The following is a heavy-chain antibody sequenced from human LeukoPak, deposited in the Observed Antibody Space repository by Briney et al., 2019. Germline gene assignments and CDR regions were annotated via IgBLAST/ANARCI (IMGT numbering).Heavy chain of an antibody. J-gene: IGHJ6*04. V-gene: IGHV3-21*01. Sequence: GGSLRLSCAGSAFTFSSHTINWVRQAPGRGLEWVSCICFSTTYIHYADSVKGRFTISRDNAKNSLYLQMNSLRAEDTAVYYCAELGITMIGGVWGKGTTVTISS. CDR1: AFTFSSHT. D-gene: IGHD3-10*02. CDR3: AELGITMIGGV. CDR2: ICFSTTYI.